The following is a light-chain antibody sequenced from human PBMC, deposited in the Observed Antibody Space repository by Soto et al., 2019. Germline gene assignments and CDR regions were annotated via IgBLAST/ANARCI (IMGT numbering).Light chain of an antibody. V-gene: IGKV1-5*03. J-gene: IGKJ1*01. CDR1: QSVSSW. CDR3: QQYSSYPRP. Sequence: DIQMTQSPSTLSASVGDRVTITCRASQSVSSWLAWYQQKPGKAPKLLIYKASTLKGGVPSRFSGSGSGTEFTLTIRGLQPDDFATYYCQQYSSYPRPFGPGPKVDIK. CDR2: KAS.